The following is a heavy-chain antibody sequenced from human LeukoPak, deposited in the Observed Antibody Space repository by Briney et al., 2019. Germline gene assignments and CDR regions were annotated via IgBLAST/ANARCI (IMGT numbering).Heavy chain of an antibody. CDR2: IIPIFGTA. CDR3: ARGCETYYYDSSGYYRFCYFDY. J-gene: IGHJ4*02. CDR1: GGTFSSYA. Sequence: SVKVSCKASGGTFSSYAISWVRQAPGQGLEWMGGIIPIFGTANYAQKFQGRVTITADKSTSTAYMELSSLRSEDTAVYYCARGCETYYYDSSGYYRFCYFDYWGQGTLVTVSS. V-gene: IGHV1-69*06. D-gene: IGHD3-22*01.